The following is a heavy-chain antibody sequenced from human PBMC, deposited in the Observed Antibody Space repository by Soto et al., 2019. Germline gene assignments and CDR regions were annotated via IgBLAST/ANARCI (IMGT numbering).Heavy chain of an antibody. CDR2: ISSSSSTI. J-gene: IGHJ4*02. CDR3: ARDLSCDY. D-gene: IGHD2-2*01. Sequence: EVQLVESGGGLVQPGASLRLSCAASGFTFSSYSMNWVRQAPGKGLEWVSYISSSSSTIYYADSVKGRFTISRDNAKNSLYLKMNSLRGEDTAVYYCARDLSCDYWGQGTLVTVSS. CDR1: GFTFSSYS. V-gene: IGHV3-48*01.